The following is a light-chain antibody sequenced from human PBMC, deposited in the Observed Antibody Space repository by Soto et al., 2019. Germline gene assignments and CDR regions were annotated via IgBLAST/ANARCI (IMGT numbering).Light chain of an antibody. Sequence: IVMTQSPATLSVSPGERATLSCRASQSVSGNLAWYQQRPGQAPRLLIYDASTRATGIPDRFSGSGSGTDFTLTISRLEPEDFAVYYCQQYGSSPPWTFGQGTKVDIK. V-gene: IGKV3-20*01. CDR2: DAS. CDR1: QSVSGN. CDR3: QQYGSSPPWT. J-gene: IGKJ1*01.